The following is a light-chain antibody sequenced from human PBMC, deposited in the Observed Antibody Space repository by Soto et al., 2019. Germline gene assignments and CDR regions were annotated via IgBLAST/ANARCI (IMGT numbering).Light chain of an antibody. Sequence: DIQMTQSPSTLSAYVGDRVTITCRASQNIRYWLAWYQQKPGKATRLLIYKASSLEIGVPSRLSGGVSGTEFTLPISSLQPDDSATYYCQQYASSSTVGGGTKVEIK. CDR2: KAS. CDR1: QNIRYW. CDR3: QQYASSST. J-gene: IGKJ4*01. V-gene: IGKV1-5*03.